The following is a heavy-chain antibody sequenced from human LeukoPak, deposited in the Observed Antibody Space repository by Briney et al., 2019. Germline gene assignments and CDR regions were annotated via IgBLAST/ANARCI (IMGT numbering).Heavy chain of an antibody. J-gene: IGHJ6*03. Sequence: ASVKVSCKASGYIFTSYGISWVRQATGQRLEWTGWISAYNGNTNYAQKLQGRVTMTTDTSTSTAYMELRSLRSDDTAVYYCARAVRPFDSSGYYTDYYYYMDVWGKGTTVTVSS. D-gene: IGHD3-22*01. CDR3: ARAVRPFDSSGYYTDYYYYMDV. V-gene: IGHV1-18*01. CDR1: GYIFTSYG. CDR2: ISAYNGNT.